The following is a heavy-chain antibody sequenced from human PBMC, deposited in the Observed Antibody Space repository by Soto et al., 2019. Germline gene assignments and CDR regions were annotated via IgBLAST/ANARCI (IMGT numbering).Heavy chain of an antibody. J-gene: IGHJ4*02. CDR1: GFTFKNYG. CDR2: IVYDGSYK. CDR3: AKDAYYYDSGGDFEGGYFGY. D-gene: IGHD3-22*01. V-gene: IGHV3-30*18. Sequence: QVQLVESGGGVVQPGRSLRLSCAVSGFTFKNYGMHWVRQAPGKGLEWVAVIVYDGSYKYYADSVQGRFTISRDNSKNTLYMQMNSLRAEDTAVYYCAKDAYYYDSGGDFEGGYFGYWGQGTLVTVSS.